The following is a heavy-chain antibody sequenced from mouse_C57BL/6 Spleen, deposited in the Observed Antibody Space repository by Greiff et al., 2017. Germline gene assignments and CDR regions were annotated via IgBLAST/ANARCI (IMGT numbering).Heavy chain of an antibody. D-gene: IGHD2-4*01. J-gene: IGHJ1*03. V-gene: IGHV1-81*01. CDR3: ARSQGDDYDNWYFDV. CDR2: IYPRSGNT. CDR1: GYTFTSYG. Sequence: QVQLQQSGAELARPGASVKLSCKASGYTFTSYGISWVKQRTGQGLEWIGEIYPRSGNTYYNEKFKGKATLTADKSSSTAYMELRSRTSEDSAVYYCARSQGDDYDNWYFDVWGTGTTVTVSS.